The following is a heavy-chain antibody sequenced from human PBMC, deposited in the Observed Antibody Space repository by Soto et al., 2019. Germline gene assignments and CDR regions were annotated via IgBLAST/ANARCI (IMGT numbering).Heavy chain of an antibody. CDR1: GFTFSSYS. V-gene: IGHV3-21*01. CDR3: ARIQRGSDAFDI. Sequence: EVQLVESGGGLVQPGGSLRLSCAASGFTFSSYSMNWVRQAPGKGLEWVSSISSSSSYIYYADSVKGRFTISRDNAKNSLNLQMNSLRAEDTPVYYCARIQRGSDAFDIWGQGTMVTGSS. J-gene: IGHJ3*02. CDR2: ISSSSSYI. D-gene: IGHD6-25*01.